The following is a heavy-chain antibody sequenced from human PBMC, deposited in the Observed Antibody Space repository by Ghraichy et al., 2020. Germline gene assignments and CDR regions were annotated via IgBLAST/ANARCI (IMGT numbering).Heavy chain of an antibody. CDR1: GGSISSYY. D-gene: IGHD3-10*01. J-gene: IGHJ3*02. CDR2: IYYSGST. Sequence: SETLSLTCTVSGGSISSYYWNWIRQPPGKGLEWIGYIYYSGSTNYNPSLKSRVTISVDTSKNQFSLKLSSVTAADTAVYYCARDSVWFGELRPFEIWGQGTMVTVSS. V-gene: IGHV4-59*01. CDR3: ARDSVWFGELRPFEI.